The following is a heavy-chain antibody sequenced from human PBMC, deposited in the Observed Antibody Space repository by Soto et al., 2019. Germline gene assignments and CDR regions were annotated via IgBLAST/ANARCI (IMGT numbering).Heavy chain of an antibody. CDR2: IWYDGSNK. CDR1: GFTFSSYG. D-gene: IGHD2-15*01. J-gene: IGHJ6*02. V-gene: IGHV3-33*01. CDR3: ARKGLCSGGSCYQYYYYGMDV. Sequence: QVQLVESGGGVVQHGRSLRLSCAASGFTFSSYGMHWVRHAPGKGLEWVAVIWYDGSNKYYADSVKGRFTISRDNSKNTLYLQMNSLRAEDTAVYYCARKGLCSGGSCYQYYYYGMDVWGQGTTVTVSS.